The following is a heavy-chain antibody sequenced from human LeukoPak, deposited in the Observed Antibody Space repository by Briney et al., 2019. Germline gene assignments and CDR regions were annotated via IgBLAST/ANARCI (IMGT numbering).Heavy chain of an antibody. CDR3: APTREVGATIRWFDP. D-gene: IGHD1-26*01. Sequence: ASVKVSCKVSGYTLTELSMHWVRQAPGKGLEWMGGFDPEDGETIYAQKFQGRVTMTEDTSTDTAYMELSSLRSEDTAVYYCAPTREVGATIRWFDPWGRGTLVTVSS. CDR2: FDPEDGET. CDR1: GYTLTELS. V-gene: IGHV1-24*01. J-gene: IGHJ5*02.